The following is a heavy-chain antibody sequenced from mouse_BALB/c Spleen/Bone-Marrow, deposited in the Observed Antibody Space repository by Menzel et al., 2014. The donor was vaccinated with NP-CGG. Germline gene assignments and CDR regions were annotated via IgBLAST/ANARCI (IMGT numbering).Heavy chain of an antibody. J-gene: IGHJ2*01. CDR2: INPSNGGT. V-gene: IGHV1S81*02. Sequence: QVQLQQSGAELVKPGASVKLSYKASGYTFXSYYMYWVKQRPGQGLEWIGEINPSNGGTNFNEKFKSKATLTVDKSSSTAYMQLSSLTSEDSAVYYCTRSTMITYFDYWGQGTTLTVSS. CDR3: TRSTMITYFDY. CDR1: GYTFXSYY. D-gene: IGHD2-4*01.